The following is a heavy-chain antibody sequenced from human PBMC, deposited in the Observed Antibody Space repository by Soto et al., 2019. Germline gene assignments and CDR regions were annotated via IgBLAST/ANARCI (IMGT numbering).Heavy chain of an antibody. CDR3: AKIPHSSSWYLDAFDI. V-gene: IGHV3-23*01. CDR2: ISGSGGST. J-gene: IGHJ3*02. CDR1: GFTFSSYA. D-gene: IGHD6-13*01. Sequence: PGGSLRLSCAASGFTFSSYAMSWVRQAPGKGLEWVSAISGSGGSTYYADSVKGRFTISRDNSKNTLYLQMNSLRAEDTAVYYCAKIPHSSSWYLDAFDIWGQGTMDTVSS.